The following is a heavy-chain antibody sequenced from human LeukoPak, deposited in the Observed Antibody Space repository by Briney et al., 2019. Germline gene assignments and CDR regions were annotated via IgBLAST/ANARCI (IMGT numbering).Heavy chain of an antibody. CDR3: ARVLSGCESTRCELDY. V-gene: IGHV3-21*01. CDR1: GFAFSTYS. D-gene: IGHD1-26*01. J-gene: IGHJ4*02. Sequence: GVSLRLSCAASGFAFSTYSVNWARQSPGEGLEWVSSISSSSTYIYYADSVKGRVTISRDNAKNSLYLQMNSLRAEDTAVYYCARVLSGCESTRCELDYWGQGTLVTVSS. CDR2: ISSSSTYI.